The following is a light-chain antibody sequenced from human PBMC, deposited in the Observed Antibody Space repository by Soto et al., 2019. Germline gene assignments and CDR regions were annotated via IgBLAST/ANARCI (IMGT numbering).Light chain of an antibody. V-gene: IGKV3-20*01. CDR2: DTS. CDR3: QHYGTSSL. Sequence: EIVLTQSPGTLSLSPGERATLSCRTSQSVSSSHLAWYQQKPGQAPRLLIYDTSDRATGIPDRFSASGSWSDFTLTISRLEPEDFAVYYCQHYGTSSLFGPGTKVHIK. CDR1: QSVSSSH. J-gene: IGKJ3*01.